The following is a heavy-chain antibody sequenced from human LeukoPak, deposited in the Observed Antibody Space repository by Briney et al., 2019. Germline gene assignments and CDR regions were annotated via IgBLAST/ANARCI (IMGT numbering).Heavy chain of an antibody. CDR1: GGSVSGYY. CDR3: ARHGSDYRAYFDY. J-gene: IGHJ4*02. D-gene: IGHD4/OR15-4a*01. V-gene: IGHV4-39*01. Sequence: PSETLSLTCVVSGGSVSGYYWGWIRQPPGKGLEWIGSIYYSGNTYYNPSLKSRVTISVDTSKNQFSLKLSSVTAADTAVYYCARHGSDYRAYFDYWGQGTLVTVSS. CDR2: IYYSGNT.